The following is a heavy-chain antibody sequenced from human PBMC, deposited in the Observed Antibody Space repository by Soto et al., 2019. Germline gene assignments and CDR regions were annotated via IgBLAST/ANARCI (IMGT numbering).Heavy chain of an antibody. CDR3: ARGGGYYYDSSGYYY. Sequence: PSETLSLTCAVFGGSFSGYYWSWIRQPPGKGLEWIGEINHSGSTNYNPSLKSRVTISVDTSKNQFSLKLSSLTAADTAVYYCARGGGYYYDSSGYYYWGQGTLVTVSS. CDR2: INHSGST. V-gene: IGHV4-34*01. J-gene: IGHJ4*02. CDR1: GGSFSGYY. D-gene: IGHD3-22*01.